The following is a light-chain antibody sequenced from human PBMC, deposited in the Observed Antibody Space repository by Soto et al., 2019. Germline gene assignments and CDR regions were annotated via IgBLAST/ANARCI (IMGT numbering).Light chain of an antibody. Sequence: QLVLTQSPSASASLGASVKLTCTLSSGHRNYAIAWHQQQPEKGPRYLMKVDTDGSHSKGDGVPDRFSGSSSGAERYLTISSLQSDDEADYYCQTWGTGIRVFGGGTKVTVL. J-gene: IGLJ3*02. CDR2: VDTDGSH. CDR3: QTWGTGIRV. V-gene: IGLV4-69*01. CDR1: SGHRNYA.